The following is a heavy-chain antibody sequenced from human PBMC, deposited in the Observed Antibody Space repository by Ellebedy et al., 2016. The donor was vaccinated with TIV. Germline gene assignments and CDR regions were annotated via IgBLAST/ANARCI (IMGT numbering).Heavy chain of an antibody. CDR2: MNPDIGNT. D-gene: IGHD1-1*01. V-gene: IGHV1-8*01. J-gene: IGHJ4*02. CDR1: GYTFTSQD. Sequence: ASVKVSXXASGYTFTSQDLNWVRQATGQGLEWMGWMNPDIGNTGYAQRFQGRVTMTRNTSISTAYMELSGLRSEDTAVYYCARGKTVFDYWGQGTLVTVSS. CDR3: ARGKTVFDY.